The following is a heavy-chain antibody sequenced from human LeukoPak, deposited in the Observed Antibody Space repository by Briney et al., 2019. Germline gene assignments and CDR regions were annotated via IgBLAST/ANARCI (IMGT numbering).Heavy chain of an antibody. V-gene: IGHV3-53*01. CDR3: AKIAAAGQFYYYYMDV. D-gene: IGHD6-13*01. CDR1: GFTVSSNY. Sequence: GGSLRLSCAASGFTVSSNYMSWVRQAPGKGLEWVSVIYSGGSTYYADSVKGRFTISRDNSKNTLYLQMNSLRAEDTAVYYCAKIAAAGQFYYYYMDVWGKGTTVTISS. J-gene: IGHJ6*03. CDR2: IYSGGST.